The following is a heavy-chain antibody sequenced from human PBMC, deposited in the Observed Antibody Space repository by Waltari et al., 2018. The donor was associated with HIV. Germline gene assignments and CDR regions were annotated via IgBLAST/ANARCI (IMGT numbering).Heavy chain of an antibody. V-gene: IGHV3-21*02. CDR2: ISSSTTYK. Sequence: EVQLVESGGGLVKPGGSLRLACAAHGFPFSTSHITWVRQAPGKGLEWISSISSSTTYKNYAESVKGRFTISRDNAKKSLYLQMNSLRAEDTAVYYCARDWSAYDEPDYYYAMDVWGQGTTVTVSS. J-gene: IGHJ6*02. CDR1: GFPFSTSH. D-gene: IGHD3-3*01. CDR3: ARDWSAYDEPDYYYAMDV.